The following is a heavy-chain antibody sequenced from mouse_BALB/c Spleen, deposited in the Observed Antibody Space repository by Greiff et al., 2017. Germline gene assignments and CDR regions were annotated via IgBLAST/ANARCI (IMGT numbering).Heavy chain of an antibody. D-gene: IGHD2-3*01. V-gene: IGHV1-5*01. CDR1: GYTFTSYW. J-gene: IGHJ3*01. CDR2: IYPGNSDT. Sequence: DVQLQESGTVLARPGASVKMSCKASGYTFTSYWMHWVKQRPGQGLEWIGAIYPGNSDTSYNQKFKGKAKLTAVTSTSTAYMELSSLTNEDSAVYYCTSLYDGDWFAYWGPGTLVTVSA. CDR3: TSLYDGDWFAY.